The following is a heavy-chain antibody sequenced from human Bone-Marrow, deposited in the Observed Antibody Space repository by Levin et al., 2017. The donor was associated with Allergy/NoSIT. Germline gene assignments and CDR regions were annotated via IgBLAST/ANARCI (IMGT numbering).Heavy chain of an antibody. Sequence: SGGSLRLSCVTSGFTFSDCALHWVRQASGKGLEWIGRIRSKNNNYATTYAASVKGRFTITRDDSKSTAYLQMDSLETEDTAIYYCSSVTGGRYYFGLDVWGLGATVTVS. J-gene: IGHJ6*02. CDR1: GFTFSDCA. V-gene: IGHV3-73*01. CDR3: SSVTGGRYYFGLDV. CDR2: IRSKNNNYAT. D-gene: IGHD3-16*01.